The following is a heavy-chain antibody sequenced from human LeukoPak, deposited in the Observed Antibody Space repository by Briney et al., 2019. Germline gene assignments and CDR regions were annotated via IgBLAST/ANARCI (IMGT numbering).Heavy chain of an antibody. CDR2: INPNSGGT. D-gene: IGHD3-22*01. V-gene: IGHV1-2*02. Sequence: APVKVSCKASGYTFTGYYMHWVRQAPGQGLEWMGWINPNSGGTNYAQKFQGRVTMTRDTSISTAYMELSRLRSDDTAVYYCASPISYYYDSSGYYYADYFDYWGQGTLVTVSS. CDR3: ASPISYYYDSSGYYYADYFDY. J-gene: IGHJ4*02. CDR1: GYTFTGYY.